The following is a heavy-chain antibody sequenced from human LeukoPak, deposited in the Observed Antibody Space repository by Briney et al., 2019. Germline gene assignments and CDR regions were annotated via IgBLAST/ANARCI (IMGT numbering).Heavy chain of an antibody. CDR1: GFTFSSYE. CDR3: AREFRGVTMGRYYYMDV. CDR2: ISSSGSTI. Sequence: GGSLRLSCAASGFTFSSYEMNWVRQAPGRGLEWVSYISSSGSTIYYADSVKRRFTISRDNAKNSLYLQMNSLRAEDTAVYYCAREFRGVTMGRYYYMDVWGKGTTVTVSS. J-gene: IGHJ6*03. D-gene: IGHD3-10*01. V-gene: IGHV3-48*03.